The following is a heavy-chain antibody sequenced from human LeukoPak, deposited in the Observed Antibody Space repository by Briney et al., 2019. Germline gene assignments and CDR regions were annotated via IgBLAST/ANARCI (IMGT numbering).Heavy chain of an antibody. D-gene: IGHD3-22*01. CDR3: AREGYYYDSSGYYYAFDY. J-gene: IGHJ4*02. Sequence: SETLSLTCTVSGGSISSGSYYWSWIRQPAGKGLEWIGRIYASGSTNYNPSLKSRVTISVGTSKNQFFLKLSSVTAADTAVYYCAREGYYYDSSGYYYAFDYWGQGTLVTVSS. CDR2: IYASGST. CDR1: GGSISSGSYY. V-gene: IGHV4-61*02.